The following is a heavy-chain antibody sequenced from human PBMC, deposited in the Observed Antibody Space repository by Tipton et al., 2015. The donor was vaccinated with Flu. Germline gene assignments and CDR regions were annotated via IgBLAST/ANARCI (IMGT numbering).Heavy chain of an antibody. D-gene: IGHD3-22*01. J-gene: IGHJ4*02. Sequence: QSGPEVKKPGASVKVSCKASGYTFTSYGISWVRQAPGQGLEWLGWASTYNGNTNYGQKFQGRVTMTTDTSTGTAYMELRSLRSDDTAVYYCVKDNYYDSSGYLDYWGQGPLVTVSS. CDR1: GYTFTSYG. CDR2: ASTYNGNT. CDR3: VKDNYYDSSGYLDY. V-gene: IGHV1-18*01.